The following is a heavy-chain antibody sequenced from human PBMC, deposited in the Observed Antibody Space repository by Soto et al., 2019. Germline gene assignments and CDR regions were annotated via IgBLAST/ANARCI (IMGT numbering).Heavy chain of an antibody. Sequence: GGSLRISCAASGFTFSRYVMHWVRQAPGKGLEWAALISYDGSNKQYADSVKGRFTISRDNSKNTLYLQVNSLRSEDTAVYYCARETPGWNSFDYWGQGSLVTVYS. CDR2: ISYDGSNK. CDR3: ARETPGWNSFDY. D-gene: IGHD1-1*01. V-gene: IGHV3-30*03. CDR1: GFTFSRYV. J-gene: IGHJ4*02.